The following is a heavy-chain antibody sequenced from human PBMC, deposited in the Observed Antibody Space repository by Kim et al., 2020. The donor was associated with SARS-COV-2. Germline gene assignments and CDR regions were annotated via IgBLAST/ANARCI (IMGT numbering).Heavy chain of an antibody. J-gene: IGHJ4*02. D-gene: IGHD4-17*01. Sequence: DTWKGRFTLTRDNAKNSLYRQMNRLGAEDTAVYYCARVYGDYDYYFDYWGQGTLVTVSS. CDR3: ARVYGDYDYYFDY. V-gene: IGHV3-7*04.